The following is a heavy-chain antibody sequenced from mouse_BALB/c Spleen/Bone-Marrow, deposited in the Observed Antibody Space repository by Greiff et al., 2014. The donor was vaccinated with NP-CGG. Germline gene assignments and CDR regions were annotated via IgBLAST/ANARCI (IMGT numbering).Heavy chain of an antibody. D-gene: IGHD2-12*01. CDR1: GYSFTGYG. CDR3: ARDSYDLYALDY. CDR2: INPYNGGT. J-gene: IGHJ4*01. V-gene: IGHV1-26*01. Sequence: EVKLMESGPELVKPGASMKISCKASGYSFTGYGMNWVKQSHGKNLEWIGLINPYNGGTSYNQKFKGKTTLTVDKSSSTAYMELLSLTSEDSAVYYCARDSYDLYALDYWGQGTSVTVSS.